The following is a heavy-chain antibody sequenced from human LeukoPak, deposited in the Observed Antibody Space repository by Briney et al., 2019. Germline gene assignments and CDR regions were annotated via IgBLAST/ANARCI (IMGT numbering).Heavy chain of an antibody. D-gene: IGHD5-18*01. Sequence: GIIYPGDSDTRYSPSFQGQVTISADKSISTAYLQWSSLKASDTAMYYCASRDTAMASFDYWGQGTLVTVSS. CDR2: IYPGDSDT. V-gene: IGHV5-51*01. CDR3: ASRDTAMASFDY. J-gene: IGHJ4*02.